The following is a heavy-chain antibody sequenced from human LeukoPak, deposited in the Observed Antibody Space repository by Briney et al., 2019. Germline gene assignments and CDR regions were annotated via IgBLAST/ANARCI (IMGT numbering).Heavy chain of an antibody. Sequence: GESLKISCKGSGYSFTSYWIGWVRQMPGKGLEWMGIIYPGDSDTRYSPSFQGQVTISADKSISTAYLQWRSLKASDTAMYYCARQPSNYYDSSGYYHDAFDIWGQGTMVTVSS. J-gene: IGHJ3*02. D-gene: IGHD3-22*01. CDR2: IYPGDSDT. CDR1: GYSFTSYW. V-gene: IGHV5-51*01. CDR3: ARQPSNYYDSSGYYHDAFDI.